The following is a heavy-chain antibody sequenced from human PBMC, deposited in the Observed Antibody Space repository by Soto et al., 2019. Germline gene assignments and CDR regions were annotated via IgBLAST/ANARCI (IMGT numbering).Heavy chain of an antibody. CDR2: ISGSGGST. V-gene: IGHV3-23*01. CDR3: AKDHQQWLAQELDY. D-gene: IGHD6-19*01. Sequence: GGSLSLSCAASGFTFSSYAMSWVRQAPGKGLEWVSAISGSGGSTYYADSVKGRFTISRDNSKNTLYLQMNSLRAEDTAVYYCAKDHQQWLAQELDYWGQGTLVTVSS. J-gene: IGHJ4*01. CDR1: GFTFSSYA.